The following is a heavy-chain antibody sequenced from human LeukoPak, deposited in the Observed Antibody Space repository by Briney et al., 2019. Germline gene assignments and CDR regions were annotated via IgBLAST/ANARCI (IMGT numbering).Heavy chain of an antibody. J-gene: IGHJ4*02. Sequence: SVKVSCKASGGTFSSYAISWVRQTPGQGLEWMGRIIPILGIANYAQKFQGRVTITADKSASTAYMELSSLRSEDTAVYYCARDLLPYDSIAVAGTVVDYWGQGTLVTVSS. D-gene: IGHD6-19*01. CDR3: ARDLLPYDSIAVAGTVVDY. CDR1: GGTFSSYA. V-gene: IGHV1-69*04. CDR2: IIPILGIA.